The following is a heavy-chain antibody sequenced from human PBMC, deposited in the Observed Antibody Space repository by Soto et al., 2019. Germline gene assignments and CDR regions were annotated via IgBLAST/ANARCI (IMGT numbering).Heavy chain of an antibody. CDR1: GFTFSTYA. CDR2: VSVDGSLE. J-gene: IGHJ4*02. D-gene: IGHD3-22*01. Sequence: QVQLVESGGGVVQPGGSLRLSCVASGFTFSTYAIHWVRQAPGKGLEWVALVSVDGSLEYYADSVKGRSTVSRDNSKSTLYFYMNSLSPEAPTFDYCARRRAGSGYYFDHWGQGPLVTVSS. V-gene: IGHV3-30-3*01. CDR3: ARRRAGSGYYFDH.